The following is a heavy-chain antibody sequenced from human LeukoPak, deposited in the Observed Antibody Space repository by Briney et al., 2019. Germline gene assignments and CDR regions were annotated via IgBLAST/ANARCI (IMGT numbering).Heavy chain of an antibody. D-gene: IGHD4/OR15-4a*01. CDR3: ARRAGAYSHPYDY. V-gene: IGHV3-53*01. CDR1: GLTVSSDS. CDR2: IYSGGST. Sequence: PGGSLRLSCAASGLTVSSDSMSWVRQAPGKGLEWVSFIYSGGSTHYSDSVKGRFTISRDNSKNTLYLQMNSLRAEDTAVYYCARRAGAYSHPYDYWGQGTLVTVSS. J-gene: IGHJ4*02.